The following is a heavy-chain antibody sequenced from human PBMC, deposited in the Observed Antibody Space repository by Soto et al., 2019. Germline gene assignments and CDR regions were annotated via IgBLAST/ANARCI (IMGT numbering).Heavy chain of an antibody. V-gene: IGHV1-69*13. CDR1: GGTFSSYA. J-gene: IGHJ4*02. CDR3: AREGVTYSYDSSGFDY. D-gene: IGHD3-22*01. Sequence: GASLKFTCKSSGGTFSSYASSWVRQAPGQGLEWMGGIIPIFGTANYAQKFQGRATITADESTSTAYMELSSLRSEDTAVYYCAREGVTYSYDSSGFDYWGQGTLVTVSS. CDR2: IIPIFGTA.